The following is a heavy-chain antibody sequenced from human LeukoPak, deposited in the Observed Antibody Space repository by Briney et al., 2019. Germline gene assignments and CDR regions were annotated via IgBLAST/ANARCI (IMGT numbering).Heavy chain of an antibody. CDR2: IWNDGNNK. J-gene: IGHJ6*02. D-gene: IGHD3-10*01. V-gene: IGHV3-33*01. CDR3: ARVHYSGSGSYYPYYHYGMDV. Sequence: GGSLRLSCAASGFTFSSYGMHWVRQAPGKGLEWVAVIWNDGNNKYYADSVKGRLTISRDNSKDTLYLQMNSLRAEDTAVYYCARVHYSGSGSYYPYYHYGMDVWGQGTTVTVSS. CDR1: GFTFSSYG.